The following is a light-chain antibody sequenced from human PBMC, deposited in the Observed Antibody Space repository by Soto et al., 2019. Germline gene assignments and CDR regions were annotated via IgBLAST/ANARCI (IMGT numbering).Light chain of an antibody. V-gene: IGKV3-15*01. CDR2: GAS. CDR1: QSVSSN. Sequence: EIVMTQSPATLSVSQGERATLSCRASQSVSSNLAWYQHKPCQAPRLLIFGASTRATGIPARFSVSGSGTEFTLTISSLQSEDLAVYYCQHYNNWPPWTFGQGTKVEIK. CDR3: QHYNNWPPWT. J-gene: IGKJ1*01.